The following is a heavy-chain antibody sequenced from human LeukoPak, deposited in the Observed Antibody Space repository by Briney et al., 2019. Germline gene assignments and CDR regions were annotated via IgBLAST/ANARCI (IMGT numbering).Heavy chain of an antibody. Sequence: GGSLRLSCAASGFTFSNAWMSWVRQAPGKGLEWVGRIKSKTDGGTTDYAAPVKGRFTISKDDSKNTLYLQMNSLKTEDTAVYYCTTYDSSGYYAFDIWGQGTTVTVSS. V-gene: IGHV3-15*01. CDR1: GFTFSNAW. CDR3: TTYDSSGYYAFDI. J-gene: IGHJ3*02. CDR2: IKSKTDGGTT. D-gene: IGHD3-22*01.